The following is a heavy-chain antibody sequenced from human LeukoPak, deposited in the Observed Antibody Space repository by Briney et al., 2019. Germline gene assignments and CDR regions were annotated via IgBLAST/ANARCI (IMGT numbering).Heavy chain of an antibody. CDR1: EVTFSSFW. CDR3: ARRSGGDAFDM. CDR2: IRPDGSER. J-gene: IGHJ3*02. Sequence: GGSLRLSCAASEVTFSSFWMIWVRQAPGKGLEWVASIRPDGSERYFVESVKGRFTLSRDNAKDSLNLQMNSLRAEDTAVYYCARRSGGDAFDMWGQGTMVTVSS. V-gene: IGHV3-7*03. D-gene: IGHD2-15*01.